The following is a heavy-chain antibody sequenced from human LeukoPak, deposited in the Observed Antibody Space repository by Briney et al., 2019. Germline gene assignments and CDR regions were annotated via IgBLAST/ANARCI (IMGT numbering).Heavy chain of an antibody. CDR2: INPNSGGT. CDR3: ARDTGYFSLYYYMDV. J-gene: IGHJ6*03. D-gene: IGHD3-3*01. V-gene: IGHV1-2*02. Sequence: ASVTVSCKASGYTFTGYYMHWVRQAPGQGLEWMGWINPNSGGTNYAQKFQGRVTMTRDTSISTAYMELSRLRSDDTAVYYCARDTGYFSLYYYMDVWGKGTTVTISS. CDR1: GYTFTGYY.